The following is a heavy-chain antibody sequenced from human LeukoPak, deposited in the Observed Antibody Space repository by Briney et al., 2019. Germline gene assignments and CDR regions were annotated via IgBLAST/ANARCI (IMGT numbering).Heavy chain of an antibody. CDR1: GGTFSSYA. Sequence: GASVKVSCKPSGGTFSSYALSWVRHPPGQGRWWLGGFIPIDGTANYAQKFQGRVTITADESTSTAYMELSSLRSEDTAVYYCGRPLAVGYYYNRSSGYYDMDVWGQGTTVTVSS. D-gene: IGHD3-22*01. J-gene: IGHJ6*02. CDR2: FIPIDGTA. CDR3: GRPLAVGYYYNRSSGYYDMDV. V-gene: IGHV1-69*13.